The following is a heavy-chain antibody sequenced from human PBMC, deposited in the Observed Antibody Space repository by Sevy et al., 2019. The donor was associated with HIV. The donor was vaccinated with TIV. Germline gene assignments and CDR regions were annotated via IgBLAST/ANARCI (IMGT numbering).Heavy chain of an antibody. V-gene: IGHV3-23*01. Sequence: GGSLRLSCAASGFTFSSYAMSWVRQAPGKGLEWVSAISGSGGSTYYADSVKGRFTISRDNSENTLYLQMNRLGAEDTAVYYCAKVEGGYLDYWGQGTLVTVSS. CDR3: AKVEGGYLDY. CDR2: ISGSGGST. J-gene: IGHJ4*02. CDR1: GFTFSSYA. D-gene: IGHD1-1*01.